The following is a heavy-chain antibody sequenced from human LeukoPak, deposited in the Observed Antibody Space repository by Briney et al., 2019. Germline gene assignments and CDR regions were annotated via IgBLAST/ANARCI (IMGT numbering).Heavy chain of an antibody. CDR3: AKTQVPANYYYGMDV. Sequence: GGSRRLSCAASGFTFSSYAMSWVRQAPGKGLEWVSAISGSGGSTYYADSVKGRFTISRDNSKNTLYLQMNSLRAEDTAVYYCAKTQVPANYYYGMDVWGQGTTVTVSS. CDR2: ISGSGGST. D-gene: IGHD2-2*01. J-gene: IGHJ6*02. V-gene: IGHV3-23*01. CDR1: GFTFSSYA.